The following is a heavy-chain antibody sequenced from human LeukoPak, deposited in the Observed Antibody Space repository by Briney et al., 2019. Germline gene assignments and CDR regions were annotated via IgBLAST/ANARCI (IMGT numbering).Heavy chain of an antibody. CDR1: GFTFSSSA. CDR3: AKQGRPTDILTGAFDY. D-gene: IGHD3-9*01. Sequence: GGSLRLSCAASGFTFSSSAMSWVRQAPGKGLEWVSAISGGSTYYADSVKGRFTISRDNSKNTLYLQMNSLRAEDTAVYYCAKQGRPTDILTGAFDYWGQGTLVTVSS. J-gene: IGHJ4*02. V-gene: IGHV3-23*01. CDR2: ISGGST.